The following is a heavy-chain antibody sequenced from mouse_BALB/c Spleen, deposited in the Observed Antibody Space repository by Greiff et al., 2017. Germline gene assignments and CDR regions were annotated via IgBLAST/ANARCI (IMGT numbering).Heavy chain of an antibody. V-gene: IGHV5-6*01. D-gene: IGHD2-1*01. CDR1: GFTFSSYG. J-gene: IGHJ4*01. CDR3: ARHDHYGKEDAMDY. Sequence: EVKVVESGGDLVKPGGSLKLSCAASGFTFSSYGMSWVRQTPDKRLEWVATISSGGSYTYYPDSVKGRFTISRDNAKNTLYLQMSSLKSEDTAMYYCARHDHYGKEDAMDYWGQGTSVTVSS. CDR2: ISSGGSYT.